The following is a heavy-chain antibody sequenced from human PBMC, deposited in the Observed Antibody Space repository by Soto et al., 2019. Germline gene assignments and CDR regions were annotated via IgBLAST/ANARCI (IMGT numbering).Heavy chain of an antibody. CDR2: INDDSATT. CDR3: AKGGAGYNYDY. D-gene: IGHD5-12*01. J-gene: IGHJ4*02. Sequence: PGGSVRLSCAASGFPFITSAMGWVRQAPGKGLEWVSIINDDSATTRYADSAKGRFTISRDNFKNTLYLQMNSLTAEDTAVYYCAKGGAGYNYDYWGQGTLVTVSS. V-gene: IGHV3-23*01. CDR1: GFPFITSA.